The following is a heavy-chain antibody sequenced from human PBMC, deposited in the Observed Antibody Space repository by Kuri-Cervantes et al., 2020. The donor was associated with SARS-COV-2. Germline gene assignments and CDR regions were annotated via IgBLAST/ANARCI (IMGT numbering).Heavy chain of an antibody. V-gene: IGHV3-74*01. J-gene: IGHJ6*04. Sequence: GESLKISCAASGFTFSRSWMLWVRQAPGKGLVWVSRINSDGSVTSYPDSVEGRFTISRDNAKNTLSLQMNSLRAEDTAVYYCASYSERAMDVWGKGTTVTVSS. D-gene: IGHD6-13*01. CDR1: GFTFSRSW. CDR3: ASYSERAMDV. CDR2: INSDGSVT.